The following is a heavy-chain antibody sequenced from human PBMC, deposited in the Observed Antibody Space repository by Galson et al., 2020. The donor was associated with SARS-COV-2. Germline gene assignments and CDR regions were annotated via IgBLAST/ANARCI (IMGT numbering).Heavy chain of an antibody. J-gene: IGHJ3*02. Sequence: ETSETLSLTCTVSGGSISSGDYYWSWIRQPPGKGLEWIGYIYYSGSTYYNPSLKSRVTISVDTSKDQFSLKLSSVTAADTAVYYCARVSGRITILGVVIIDAFDIWGQGTMVTVSS. D-gene: IGHD3-3*01. V-gene: IGHV4-30-4*01. CDR1: GGSISSGDYY. CDR2: IYYSGST. CDR3: ARVSGRITILGVVIIDAFDI.